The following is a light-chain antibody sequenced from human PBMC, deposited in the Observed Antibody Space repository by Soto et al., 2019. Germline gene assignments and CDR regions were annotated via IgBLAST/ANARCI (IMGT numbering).Light chain of an antibody. CDR2: KAS. V-gene: IGKV1-5*03. CDR3: QHYNDYSRM. J-gene: IGKJ1*01. Sequence: GDRVTITCRTSQSVDSWLAWYQQKPGKAPKLLIYKASSLQTGVPPRFSGSGSGTEFTLTISSLRPDDFATYYCQHYNDYSRMFGQGTKVEIK. CDR1: QSVDSW.